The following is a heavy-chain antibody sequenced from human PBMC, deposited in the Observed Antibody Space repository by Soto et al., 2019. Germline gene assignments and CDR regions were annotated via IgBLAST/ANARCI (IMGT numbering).Heavy chain of an antibody. V-gene: IGHV1-69*01. D-gene: IGHD1-26*01. CDR3: ARDRGAGSERAGVFDY. CDR2: IIPIFGTA. CDR1: GGTFSSYA. Sequence: QVQLVQSGAEVKKPGASVKVSCKASGGTFSSYAIIWVRQAPGQGLEWMGGIIPIFGTANYEQNFQGRVTITADESTSTAYLELSSLRSEDTAVYYCARDRGAGSERAGVFDYRGQGTLVTLSS. J-gene: IGHJ4*02.